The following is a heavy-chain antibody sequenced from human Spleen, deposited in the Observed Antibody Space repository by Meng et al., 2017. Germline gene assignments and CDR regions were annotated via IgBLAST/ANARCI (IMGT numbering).Heavy chain of an antibody. CDR1: GYNFPDYW. CDR3: ARGNYGSGSYHFDY. D-gene: IGHD3-10*01. J-gene: IGHJ4*02. Sequence: ASVKVSCKPSGYNFPDYWLHWVRRAPGQGLEWMGRIDPKSGDTHYAQRFQGRVTMTGDTSISTAYMELSGLRSDDTAMYYCARGNYGSGSYHFDYWGQGTPVTVSS. CDR2: IDPKSGDT. V-gene: IGHV1-2*06.